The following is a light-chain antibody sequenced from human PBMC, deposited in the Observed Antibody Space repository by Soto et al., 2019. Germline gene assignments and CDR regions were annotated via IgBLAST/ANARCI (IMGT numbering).Light chain of an antibody. CDR1: SSNIGSNY. CDR2: RNN. CDR3: AAWDDSLRGVV. Sequence: QSVLTQPPSVSGTPGQRVTISCSGSSSNIGSNYVYWYQQLPGTAPKLLIYRNNQRPSGVPDRFSDSKSGTSASLAISGLRSEDEGDYHCAAWDDSLRGVVFGGGTKLTVL. V-gene: IGLV1-47*01. J-gene: IGLJ2*01.